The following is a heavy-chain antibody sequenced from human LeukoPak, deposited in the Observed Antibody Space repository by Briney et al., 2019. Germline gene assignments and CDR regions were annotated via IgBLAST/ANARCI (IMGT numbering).Heavy chain of an antibody. D-gene: IGHD3-3*01. Sequence: GGSLRLSCAASGFTFSSYSMNWVRQAPGKGLEWVSYISSSSSTVYYAVSVKGRFTISRDNAKNSLYLQMNSLRAEDTAVYYCAREAEGFWSGYQMYYFDYWGQGTLVTVSS. CDR2: ISSSSSTV. CDR3: AREAEGFWSGYQMYYFDY. CDR1: GFTFSSYS. J-gene: IGHJ4*02. V-gene: IGHV3-48*04.